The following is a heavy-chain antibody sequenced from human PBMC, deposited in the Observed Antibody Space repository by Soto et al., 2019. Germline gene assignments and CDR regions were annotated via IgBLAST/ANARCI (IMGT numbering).Heavy chain of an antibody. CDR1: GYTFTSYA. V-gene: IGHV1-3*01. Sequence: ASVKVSCKASGYTFTSYAMHWVRQAPGQRLEWMGWINAGNGNTKYSQKLQGRVTMTTDTSTSTAYMELRSLRSDDTAVYYCARDYSGYEDRWFDPWGQGTLVTVSS. J-gene: IGHJ5*02. CDR2: INAGNGNT. CDR3: ARDYSGYEDRWFDP. D-gene: IGHD5-12*01.